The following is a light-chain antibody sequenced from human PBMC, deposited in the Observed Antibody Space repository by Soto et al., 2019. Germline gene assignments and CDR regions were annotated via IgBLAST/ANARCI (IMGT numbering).Light chain of an antibody. Sequence: AIRVTRSPSSCSASTGDRVTTTGRASQGISSYLAWYQQKPGKATKLLIYAASTLQSGVPSRFSGSGSGTDFTLTISCLQSEDFATYYCQQYYSYPRTFGQGTKVDIK. CDR1: QGISSY. J-gene: IGKJ1*01. CDR3: QQYYSYPRT. V-gene: IGKV1-8*01. CDR2: AAS.